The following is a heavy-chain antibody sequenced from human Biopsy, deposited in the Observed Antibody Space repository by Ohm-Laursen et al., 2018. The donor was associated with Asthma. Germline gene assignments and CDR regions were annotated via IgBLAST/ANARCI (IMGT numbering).Heavy chain of an antibody. Sequence: SLKLSCAASGFSFSRYGMHWVRQAPGKGLEWVAVISFDGSNKYYGDSVKGRFTIARDNSKNTVYLQMNSLRAEDTAVYYCASYEVVTAILPMDVWGQGTTVTVSS. CDR2: ISFDGSNK. D-gene: IGHD2-21*02. J-gene: IGHJ6*02. CDR3: ASYEVVTAILPMDV. V-gene: IGHV3-30*03. CDR1: GFSFSRYG.